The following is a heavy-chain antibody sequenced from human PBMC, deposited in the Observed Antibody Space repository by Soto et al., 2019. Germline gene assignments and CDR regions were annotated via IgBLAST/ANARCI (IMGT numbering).Heavy chain of an antibody. CDR1: GFTFSSYG. CDR3: AKDAGGSSYFDY. CDR2: ISYDGSNE. D-gene: IGHD1-26*01. J-gene: IGHJ4*02. V-gene: IGHV3-30*18. Sequence: QVQLVESGGGVVQPGRSLRLSCAASGFTFSSYGMHWVRQAPGKGLEWVAVISYDGSNEYYADSVKGRFTISRDNSKNTLYLQMNSLRAEDTAVYYCAKDAGGSSYFDYWGQGPLVTVSS.